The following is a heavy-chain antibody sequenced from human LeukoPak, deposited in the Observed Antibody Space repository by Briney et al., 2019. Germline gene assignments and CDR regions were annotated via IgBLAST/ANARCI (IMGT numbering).Heavy chain of an antibody. J-gene: IGHJ5*02. CDR2: INWNGGST. V-gene: IGHV3-20*04. CDR1: GFTLDDYG. D-gene: IGHD3-3*01. Sequence: GGSLRLSCAASGFTLDDYGMSWVRKAPGKGLEWVSGINWNGGSTGYADSVKGRFTISRDNAKNSLYLQMNSLRAEDTALYYCARGPLRFLEWLFSFDPWGQGTLVTVSS. CDR3: ARGPLRFLEWLFSFDP.